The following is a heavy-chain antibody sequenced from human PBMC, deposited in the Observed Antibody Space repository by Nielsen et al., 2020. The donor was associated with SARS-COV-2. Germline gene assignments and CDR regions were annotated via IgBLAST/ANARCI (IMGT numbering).Heavy chain of an antibody. CDR2: IWYDGSNK. Sequence: GESLKISCAASGFTFSSYGMHWVRQAPGKGLEWVAVIWYDGSNKYCADSVKGRFTISRDNSKNTLYLQMNSLRAEDTAVYYCARAEYKIYYADVWGKGTTVTVSS. J-gene: IGHJ6*03. CDR1: GFTFSSYG. D-gene: IGHD6-6*01. V-gene: IGHV3-33*01. CDR3: ARAEYKIYYADV.